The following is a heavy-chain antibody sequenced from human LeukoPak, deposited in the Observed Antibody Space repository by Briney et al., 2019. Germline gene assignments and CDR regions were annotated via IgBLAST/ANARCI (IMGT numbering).Heavy chain of an antibody. CDR1: GFSLSTSGVG. J-gene: IGHJ6*02. CDR3: AHRRKAAAGKGHYGMDV. V-gene: IGHV2-5*02. D-gene: IGHD6-13*01. CDR2: IYWDDDK. Sequence: SGPTLVNPTQTLTLTCTFSGFSLSTSGVGVGWIRQPPGKALEWLALIYWDDDKRYSPSLKSRLTITKDTSKNQVVLTMTNMDPVDTATYYCAHRRKAAAGKGHYGMDVWGQGTTVTVSS.